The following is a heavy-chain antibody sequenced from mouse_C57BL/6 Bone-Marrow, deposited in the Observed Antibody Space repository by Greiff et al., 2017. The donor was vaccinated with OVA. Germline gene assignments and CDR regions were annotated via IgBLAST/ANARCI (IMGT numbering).Heavy chain of an antibody. CDR2: IYPRSGNT. D-gene: IGHD3-2*02. CDR1: GYTFTSYG. J-gene: IGHJ4*01. CDR3: ARELRLRFYAMDY. Sequence: VKLMESGAELARPGASVKLSCKASGYTFTSYGISWVKQRTGQGLEWIGEIYPRSGNTYYNEKFKGKATLTADKSSSTAYMELRSLTSEDSAVYFCARELRLRFYAMDYWGQGTSVTVSS. V-gene: IGHV1-81*01.